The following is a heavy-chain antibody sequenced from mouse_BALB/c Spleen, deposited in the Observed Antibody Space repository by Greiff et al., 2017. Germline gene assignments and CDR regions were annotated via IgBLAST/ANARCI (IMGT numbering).Heavy chain of an antibody. CDR1: GFSLTSYG. D-gene: IGHD2-3*01. J-gene: IGHJ2*01. V-gene: IGHV2-2*02. Sequence: QVQLQQSGPGLVQPSQSLSITCTVSGFSLTSYGVHWVRQSPGKGLEWLGVIWSGGSTDYNAAFISRLSISKDNSKSQVFFKMNSLQANDTAIYYCARNFGGYYGAPLDYWGQGTTLTVSS. CDR2: IWSGGST. CDR3: ARNFGGYYGAPLDY.